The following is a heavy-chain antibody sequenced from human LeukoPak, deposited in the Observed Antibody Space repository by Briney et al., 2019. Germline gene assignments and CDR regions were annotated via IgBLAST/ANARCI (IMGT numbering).Heavy chain of an antibody. J-gene: IGHJ5*02. CDR3: ARGTGSRAWELNWFDP. CDR1: GGSISSYY. D-gene: IGHD3-10*01. Sequence: NTSETLSLTGTVSGGSISSYYWSWIRQPPGKGLEWIGYIYYSGNTNYNPSLKSRVITSVDTSKNQFSLKLSSVTAADTAVYYCARGTGSRAWELNWFDPWGQGILATVSP. CDR2: IYYSGNT. V-gene: IGHV4-59*12.